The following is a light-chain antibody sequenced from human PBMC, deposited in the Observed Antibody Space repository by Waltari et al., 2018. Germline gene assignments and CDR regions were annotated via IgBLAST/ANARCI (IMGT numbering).Light chain of an antibody. CDR3: MQALHTPYT. CDR1: QGLRLSNGINY. J-gene: IGKJ2*01. Sequence: DIVMTQSPLSLSVTPGEPASISCRSSQGLRLSNGINYLDWYLQKPGQSPQLLISLSFDRASGVPDRFSGSGSGTDFTLKISRVEAEDVGVYYCMQALHTPYTFGQGTKLEIK. CDR2: LSF. V-gene: IGKV2-28*01.